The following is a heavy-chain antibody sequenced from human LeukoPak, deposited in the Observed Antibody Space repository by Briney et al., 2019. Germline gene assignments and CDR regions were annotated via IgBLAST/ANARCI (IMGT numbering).Heavy chain of an antibody. Sequence: GGSLRLSCAASGFTFSSYGMHWVRQAPGKGLEWVAFIRYDGSNKYYADSVKGRFTISRDNSKNTLYLQMNSLRAEDTAVYYCARGVANYYDSSGYQNWGQGTLVTVSS. V-gene: IGHV3-30*02. D-gene: IGHD3-22*01. CDR3: ARGVANYYDSSGYQN. J-gene: IGHJ4*02. CDR2: IRYDGSNK. CDR1: GFTFSSYG.